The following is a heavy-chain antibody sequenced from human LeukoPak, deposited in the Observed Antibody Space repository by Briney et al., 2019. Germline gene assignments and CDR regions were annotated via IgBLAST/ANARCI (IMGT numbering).Heavy chain of an antibody. Sequence: PTGGSLRLSCAPSGFTFSSIWMSWVRQAPGKGLEWVANIKQDGSEKYYVDSVKGRFTISRDNAKNSLYLQMNSLRVEDTAVYYCARDCSSTSCYRGGFDPWGQGTLVTVSS. CDR3: ARDCSSTSCYRGGFDP. V-gene: IGHV3-7*01. CDR1: GFTFSSIW. J-gene: IGHJ5*02. CDR2: IKQDGSEK. D-gene: IGHD2-2*01.